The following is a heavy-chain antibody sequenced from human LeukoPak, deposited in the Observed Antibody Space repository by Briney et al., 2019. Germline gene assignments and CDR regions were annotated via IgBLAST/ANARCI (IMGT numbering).Heavy chain of an antibody. V-gene: IGHV3-9*01. D-gene: IGHD2-8*01. CDR1: GFTYDDYA. CDR3: EVMVYARFDC. J-gene: IGHJ4*02. CDR2: IGWNSGSI. Sequence: PGGSLRLSCAASGFTYDDYAMHWVRQAPAKGLEWVSGIGWNSGSIGYAVSVKGRFTISRDNAKSSLFLHMNSLRAEDTAVYYCEVMVYARFDCWGQGALVTVSS.